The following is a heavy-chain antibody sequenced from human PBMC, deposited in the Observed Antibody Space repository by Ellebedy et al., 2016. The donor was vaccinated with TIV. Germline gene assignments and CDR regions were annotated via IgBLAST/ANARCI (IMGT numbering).Heavy chain of an antibody. D-gene: IGHD6-19*01. Sequence: ASVKVSCXASGYTFTSYYMHWVRQAPGQGLEWMGIINPSGGSTSYAQKFQGRVTMTRDTSTSTVYMELSSLRSEDTAVYYCARGDRGVAGTGRDFDYWGQGTLVTVSS. CDR2: INPSGGST. CDR3: ARGDRGVAGTGRDFDY. J-gene: IGHJ4*02. V-gene: IGHV1-46*01. CDR1: GYTFTSYY.